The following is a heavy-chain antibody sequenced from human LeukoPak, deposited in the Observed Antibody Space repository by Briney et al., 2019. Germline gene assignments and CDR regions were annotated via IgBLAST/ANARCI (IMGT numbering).Heavy chain of an antibody. CDR2: IYYSGST. D-gene: IGHD5-18*01. CDR3: ARVNTAIYGMDV. V-gene: IGHV4-31*03. Sequence: SETLSLTCTVSGGSISSGGYYWSWIRQHPGKGLEWIGYIYYSGSTYYNPSLKSRVTISVDTSKNQLSLKLSSVTAADTAVYYCARVNTAIYGMDVWGQGTTVTVSS. CDR1: GGSISSGGYY. J-gene: IGHJ6*02.